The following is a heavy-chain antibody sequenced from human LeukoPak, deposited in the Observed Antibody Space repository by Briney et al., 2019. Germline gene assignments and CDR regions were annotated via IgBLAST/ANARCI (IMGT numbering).Heavy chain of an antibody. D-gene: IGHD7-27*01. J-gene: IGHJ4*02. Sequence: GGSLRLSCAASGYTFSVAWMNWVRQAPGKGLEWVGRIKSNTDGGATDYAAPVKDRFTISRNDSEKTLYLQMNSLKTEDTAVYYCITEPPGVVFWGQGTLVTVSS. V-gene: IGHV3-15*01. CDR1: GYTFSVAW. CDR2: IKSNTDGGAT. CDR3: ITEPPGVVF.